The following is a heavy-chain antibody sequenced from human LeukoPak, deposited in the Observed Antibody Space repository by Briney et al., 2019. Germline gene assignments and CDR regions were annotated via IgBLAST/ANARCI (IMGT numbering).Heavy chain of an antibody. J-gene: IGHJ3*02. CDR1: GFTFSSYW. V-gene: IGHV3-7*01. D-gene: IGHD6-19*01. CDR3: ARGQWLARDAFDI. Sequence: GSLRLSCAASGFTFSSYWMSWVRQAPGKGLEWVANIKQDGSEKYYVDSVKGRFTISRDNAKNSLYLQMNSLRAEDTAVYYCARGQWLARDAFDIWGQGTMVTVSS. CDR2: IKQDGSEK.